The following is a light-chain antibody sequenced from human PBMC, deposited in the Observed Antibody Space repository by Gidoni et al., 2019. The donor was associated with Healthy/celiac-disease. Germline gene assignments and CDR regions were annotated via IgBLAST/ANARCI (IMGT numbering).Light chain of an antibody. J-gene: IGKJ5*01. V-gene: IGKV1-9*01. CDR2: AAS. CDR1: QGISSY. CDR3: QQLKSYPPEIS. Sequence: IQLTQCPSSLSASVGDRVTITCRASQGISSYLAWYQQKPGKAPKLLIYAASTLQSGVPSRFSGSGSGTDFTLTISSLQPEDFATYYCQQLKSYPPEISFXHXTRLEIK.